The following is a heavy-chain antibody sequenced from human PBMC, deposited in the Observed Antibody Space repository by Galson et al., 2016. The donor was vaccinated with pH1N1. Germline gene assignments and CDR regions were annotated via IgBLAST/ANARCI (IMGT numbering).Heavy chain of an antibody. V-gene: IGHV1-8*01. J-gene: IGHJ4*02. D-gene: IGHD2-15*01. CDR2: MNPNNDNT. Sequence: SVKVSCKASGYTFTDYDINWVRQGTGQGLEWMGWMNPNNDNTVYAQKFQGRVTMTRNTSISTAYMELSSLRSEDTAVYYCARGGYCSGGSCYDVFDYWGQGTLVTVS. CDR3: ARGGYCSGGSCYDVFDY. CDR1: GYTFTDYD.